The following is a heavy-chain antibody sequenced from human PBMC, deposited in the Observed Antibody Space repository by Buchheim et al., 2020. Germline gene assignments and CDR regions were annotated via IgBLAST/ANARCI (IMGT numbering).Heavy chain of an antibody. Sequence: EVQLLESGGGLVQPGGSLRLSCAASGFTFSNYAMRWVRQAPGKGLEWVSEISGSGGSTYYADSVEGRFTISRDNSKNTLHLQMSSLGAEDTAIYYCAARSDYWGQGTL. CDR2: ISGSGGST. J-gene: IGHJ4*02. CDR3: AARSDY. V-gene: IGHV3-23*01. CDR1: GFTFSNYA.